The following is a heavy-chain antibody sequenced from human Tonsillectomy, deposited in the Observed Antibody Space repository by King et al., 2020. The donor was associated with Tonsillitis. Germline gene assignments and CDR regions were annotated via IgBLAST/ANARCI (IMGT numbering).Heavy chain of an antibody. CDR1: GFTFSSYG. CDR2: ISYDGSNK. D-gene: IGHD1-1*01. CDR3: ARDRLLRTTGTARY. V-gene: IGHV3-33*05. J-gene: IGHJ4*02. Sequence: VQLVESGGGVVQPGRSLRLSCAASGFTFSSYGMHWVRQAPGKGLEWVAVISYDGSNKYYADSVKGRFTISRDNSKNTLYLQMNSLRAEDTAVYYCARDRLLRTTGTARYWGQGILVTVSS.